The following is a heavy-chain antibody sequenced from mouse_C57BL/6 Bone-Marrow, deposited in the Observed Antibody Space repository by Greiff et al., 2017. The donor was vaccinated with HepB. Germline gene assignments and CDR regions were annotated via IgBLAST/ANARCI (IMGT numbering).Heavy chain of an antibody. V-gene: IGHV1-26*01. D-gene: IGHD1-1*01. CDR1: GYTFTDYY. CDR2: INPNNGGT. CDR3: ARDGSSLDAMDY. J-gene: IGHJ4*01. Sequence: EVQLQQSGPELVKPGASVKISCKASGYTFTDYYMNWVKQSHGKSLEWIGDINPNNGGTSYNQKFKGKATLTVDKSSSTAYMELRSLTSEDSAVYYCARDGSSLDAMDYWGQGTSVTVSS.